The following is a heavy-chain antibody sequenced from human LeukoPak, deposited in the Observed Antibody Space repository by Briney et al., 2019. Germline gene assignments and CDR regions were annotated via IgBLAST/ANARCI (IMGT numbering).Heavy chain of an antibody. CDR3: ARDDPESGHFDY. Sequence: ASVKVSCKVSGYIFTSYALNWVRQAPGQGLEWLGWINTNTGHPTYAQGFRGRSVLSLDASVSTAYLQISSLKTEDSAVYYCARDDPESGHFDYWGQGTLVTVSS. D-gene: IGHD3-10*01. CDR2: INTNTGHP. V-gene: IGHV7-4-1*02. CDR1: GYIFTSYA. J-gene: IGHJ4*02.